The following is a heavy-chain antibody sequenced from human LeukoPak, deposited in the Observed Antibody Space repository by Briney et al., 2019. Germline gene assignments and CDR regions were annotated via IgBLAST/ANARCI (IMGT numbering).Heavy chain of an antibody. CDR1: GFTVSSNY. D-gene: IGHD1-26*01. V-gene: IGHV3-53*01. J-gene: IGHJ4*02. CDR3: AREGGVVGATSSYFDY. CDR2: IYSGGTT. Sequence: GGSLRLSCAASGFTVSSNYMNWVRQAPGKGLEWVSVIYSGGTTYYADSVKGRFTISRDNSKNTLYLQMNRLRAEDTAVYYCAREGGVVGATSSYFDYWGQGTLVTVSS.